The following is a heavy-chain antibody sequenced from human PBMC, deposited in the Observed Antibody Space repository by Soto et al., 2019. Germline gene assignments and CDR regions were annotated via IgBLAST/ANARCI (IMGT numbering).Heavy chain of an antibody. V-gene: IGHV3-49*03. CDR2: IRSKAYGGTT. CDR1: GFTFGDYA. CDR3: TRAPIFGVVSLAFDP. J-gene: IGHJ5*02. D-gene: IGHD3-3*01. Sequence: GGSLRLSCTSSGFTFGDYAMSWFRQAPGKGLEWVGFIRSKAYGGTTEYAASVKGRFTISRDDSKSIAYLQMNSLKTEDTAVYYCTRAPIFGVVSLAFDPWGQGTLVTVSS.